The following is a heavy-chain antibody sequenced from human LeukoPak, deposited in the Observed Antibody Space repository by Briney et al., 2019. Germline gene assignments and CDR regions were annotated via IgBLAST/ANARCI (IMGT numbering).Heavy chain of an antibody. CDR3: TTDLPIVVVPAAIY. V-gene: IGHV3-15*01. Sequence: PGGSLRLSCAASGFTFSNAWMGWVRQAPGKGLEWVGRIKSKTDGGTTDYAAPVKGRFTISRDDSKNTLYLQMNSLKTEDTAVYYCTTDLPIVVVPAAIYWGQGTLVTVSS. CDR2: IKSKTDGGTT. CDR1: GFTFSNAW. D-gene: IGHD2-2*02. J-gene: IGHJ4*02.